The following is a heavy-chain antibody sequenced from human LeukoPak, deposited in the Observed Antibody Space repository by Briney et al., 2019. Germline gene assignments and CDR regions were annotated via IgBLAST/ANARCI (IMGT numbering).Heavy chain of an antibody. CDR2: ISSSSSYI. CDR1: GFTFSSYS. V-gene: IGHV3-21*01. D-gene: IGHD3-22*01. CDR3: AAGWEGITFLYYYDSRGYYFDY. J-gene: IGHJ4*02. Sequence: GGSLRLSCAASGFTFSSYSMNWVRQAPGKGLEWVSSISSSSSYIYYADSVKGRFTISRDNAKNSLYLQMNSLRAEDTAVYYCAAGWEGITFLYYYDSRGYYFDYWGQGTLVTVSS.